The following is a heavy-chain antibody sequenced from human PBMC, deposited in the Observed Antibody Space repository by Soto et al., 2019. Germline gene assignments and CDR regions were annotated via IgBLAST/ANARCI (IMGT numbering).Heavy chain of an antibody. Sequence: GGSLRLSCAASGFTSGFAFTNYWMHWVRQAPGKGLVWVSRINIDGSITDYADSVKGRFTISRDNPKNTLYLQMNSLRVDDTAVYYCARVHSSSYHYFNYWGQGALVTVSS. V-gene: IGHV3-74*01. CDR2: INIDGSIT. CDR3: ARVHSSSYHYFNY. D-gene: IGHD6-13*01. CDR1: GFAFTNYW. J-gene: IGHJ4*02.